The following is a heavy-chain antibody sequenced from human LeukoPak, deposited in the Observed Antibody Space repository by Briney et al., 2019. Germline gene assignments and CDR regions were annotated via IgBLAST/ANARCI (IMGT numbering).Heavy chain of an antibody. CDR3: ARASDFWSGYPDAFDI. V-gene: IGHV4-4*07. D-gene: IGHD3-3*01. J-gene: IGHJ3*02. Sequence: SETLSLTCTVSGGSISSYYWSWIRQPAGKGLEWIGRIYTSGSTNYNPSLKSRVTMSVGTSTNQFSLPLSSMTAADTAVYYCARASDFWSGYPDAFDIWGQGTMVTVSS. CDR2: IYTSGST. CDR1: GGSISSYY.